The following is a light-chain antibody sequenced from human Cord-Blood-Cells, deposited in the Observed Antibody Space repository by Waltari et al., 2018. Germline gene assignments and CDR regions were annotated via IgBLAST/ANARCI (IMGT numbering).Light chain of an antibody. CDR2: GAS. CDR1: QSVSSN. CDR3: QQYNNWPPSYT. J-gene: IGKJ2*01. V-gene: IGKV3-15*01. Sequence: EIVMTQSPATLSVSTGERYTLSCRANQSVSSNLAWYQQKPGQAPRLLIYGASTRATGIPARFSGSGSGTEFTLTISSLQSEDFAVYYCQQYNNWPPSYTFGQGTKLEIK.